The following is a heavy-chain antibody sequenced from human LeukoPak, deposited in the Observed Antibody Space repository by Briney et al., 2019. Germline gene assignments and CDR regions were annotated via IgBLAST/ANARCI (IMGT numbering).Heavy chain of an antibody. D-gene: IGHD2-2*01. CDR2: INWSGGST. CDR3: ARAPITSPFYFDY. CDR1: GFALDEHG. J-gene: IGHJ4*02. V-gene: IGHV3-20*04. Sequence: PGGSLRLSCTASGFALDEHGMSWVRQVPGKGLEWVSGINWSGGSTGYADPLRGRFTISRDNAKNSLYLQMDSLRAEDTALYYCARAPITSPFYFDYWGQGTLVTVSS.